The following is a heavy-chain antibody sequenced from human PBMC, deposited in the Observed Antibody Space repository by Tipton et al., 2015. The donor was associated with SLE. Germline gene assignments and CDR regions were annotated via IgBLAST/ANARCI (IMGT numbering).Heavy chain of an antibody. CDR3: ARSYYGSRHYYTHADH. V-gene: IGHV1-18*01. D-gene: IGHD3-10*01. CDR2: ISPYNGTT. Sequence: QLVQSGAEVKKPGASVKVSCKASGYTFTNYGISWVRQAPGQGLEWMGWISPYNGTTDSAQNLQGRVTMTADTSTTTAYMELRSLRSDDTAVYYCARSYYGSRHYYTHADHWGQGTQVTFSS. J-gene: IGHJ4*02. CDR1: GYTFTNYG.